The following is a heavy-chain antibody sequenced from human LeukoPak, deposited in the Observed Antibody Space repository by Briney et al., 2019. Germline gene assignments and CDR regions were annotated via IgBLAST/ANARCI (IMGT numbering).Heavy chain of an antibody. CDR2: INAGNGNT. V-gene: IGHV1-3*01. D-gene: IGHD6-13*01. CDR3: ARDPIGSRWPYYFDY. CDR1: GYTFTTYA. J-gene: IGHJ4*02. Sequence: ASVKVSCKASGYTFTTYALHWMRQAPGQRLEWMGWINAGNGNTKYSQKFQARVTVTRDTSASTAYMELSSLRSEDTAVYYCARDPIGSRWPYYFDYWGQGTLVTVSS.